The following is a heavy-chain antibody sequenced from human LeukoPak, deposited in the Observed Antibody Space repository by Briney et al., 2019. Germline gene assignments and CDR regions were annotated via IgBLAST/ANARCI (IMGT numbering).Heavy chain of an antibody. CDR2: IIPIFGTA. D-gene: IGHD2-15*01. Sequence: SVKVSCKASGGTFSSYAISWVRQAPGQGLEWMGGIIPIFGTANYAQKFQGRVTITTDKSTSTAYMELSSLRSEDTAVYYCARELPEKYCSGGSCYSDYYFDYWGQGTLVTVSS. CDR3: ARELPEKYCSGGSCYSDYYFDY. V-gene: IGHV1-69*05. J-gene: IGHJ4*02. CDR1: GGTFSSYA.